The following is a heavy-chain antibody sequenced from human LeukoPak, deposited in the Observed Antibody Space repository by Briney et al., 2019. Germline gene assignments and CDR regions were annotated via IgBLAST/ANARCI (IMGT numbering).Heavy chain of an antibody. CDR2: INPSGGRT. J-gene: IGHJ4*02. V-gene: IGHV1-46*01. CDR1: GYTFSSYY. Sequence: ASVKVSCKASGYTFSSYYIKWVRQAPGQGLEWVGIINPSGGRTSYAQKFQGRITMTRDMSTSTVFMELSSLRSDDTAVYYCATDPGEMATIEEYWGQGTLVIVSS. CDR3: ATDPGEMATIEEY. D-gene: IGHD5-24*01.